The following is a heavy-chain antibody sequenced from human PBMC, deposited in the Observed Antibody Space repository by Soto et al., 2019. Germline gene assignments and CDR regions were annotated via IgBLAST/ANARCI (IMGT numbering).Heavy chain of an antibody. Sequence: QVQLVQSGAEVKKPGASVKVSCKASGYTFTSYGISWVRKAPGQGLEWMGWISADNGNTNYAQKLQGRVTMTTDASTSTGYMELRSLRTDDTAVYDCAREGLYSSSWNYFDYWGQGTLVTVSS. CDR1: GYTFTSYG. CDR2: ISADNGNT. CDR3: AREGLYSSSWNYFDY. V-gene: IGHV1-18*04. J-gene: IGHJ4*02. D-gene: IGHD6-13*01.